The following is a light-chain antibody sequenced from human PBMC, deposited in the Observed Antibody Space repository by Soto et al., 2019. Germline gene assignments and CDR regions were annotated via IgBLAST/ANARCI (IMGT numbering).Light chain of an antibody. CDR2: GAS. CDR1: QSVSGN. J-gene: IGKJ1*01. CDR3: QQYNSYPCT. Sequence: ILRASSPATLSVSPGERATLSCRASQSVSGNLAWYQQKPGQAPRLLIYGASTRATGIPARFSGRGSGTFSTPTISILHPDDVVSYCWQQYNSYPCTFGEGTKVDIK. V-gene: IGKV3-15*01.